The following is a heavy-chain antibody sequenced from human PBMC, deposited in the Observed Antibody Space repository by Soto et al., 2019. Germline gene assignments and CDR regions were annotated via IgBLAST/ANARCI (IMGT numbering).Heavy chain of an antibody. V-gene: IGHV4-39*07. CDR1: GGSISSSSYF. J-gene: IGHJ6*02. Sequence: SETLSLTCTVSGGSISSSSYFWAWIRQPPGKGLEWIGSIYYSGSTYYNPSLKSRVTVSVDTSKNQFSLKLSSVTAADTAVYYCARVSGSYYDGMDVWGQGTTVTVSS. CDR2: IYYSGST. CDR3: ARVSGSYYDGMDV.